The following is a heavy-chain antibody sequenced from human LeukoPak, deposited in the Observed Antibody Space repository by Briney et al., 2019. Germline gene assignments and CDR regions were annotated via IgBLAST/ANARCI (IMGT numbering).Heavy chain of an antibody. CDR2: IYPGDSDT. Sequence: GESLKISWKGSGYSFTNYWIGWVRQIPGKGLEWMGIIYPGDSDTRYSPSFQGQVTISADRSISTAYLQGSSLKASDTALYYCARQPCDGTDYWGQGTLVTVSS. D-gene: IGHD5-24*01. V-gene: IGHV5-51*01. CDR1: GYSFTNYW. CDR3: ARQPCDGTDY. J-gene: IGHJ4*02.